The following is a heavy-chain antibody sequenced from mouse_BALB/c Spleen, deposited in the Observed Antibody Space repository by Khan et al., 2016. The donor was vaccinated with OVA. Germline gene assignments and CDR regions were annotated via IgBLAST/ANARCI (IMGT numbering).Heavy chain of an antibody. D-gene: IGHD1-1*02. CDR1: GFTFSDYY. J-gene: IGHJ3*01. CDR3: ARAGYGGFAY. V-gene: IGHV5-4*02. CDR2: ISDGGSYT. Sequence: EVELVESGGGLVMPGGSLKLSCAASGFTFSDYYMYWVRQTPEKRLEWVATISDGGSYTYYPDSVKVRFTISRDNAKNTLYLQMSCLKSGDTAMYYCARAGYGGFAYWGLGTLVTVSA.